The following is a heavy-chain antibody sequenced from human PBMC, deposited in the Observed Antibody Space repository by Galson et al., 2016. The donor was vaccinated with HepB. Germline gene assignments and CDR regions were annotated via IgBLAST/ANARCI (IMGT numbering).Heavy chain of an antibody. CDR1: GYTFTNYA. V-gene: IGHV1-3*01. CDR2: IHGGNGKT. CDR3: ARDTAVAGAGVY. D-gene: IGHD6-19*01. J-gene: IGHJ4*02. Sequence: SVKVSCKASGYTFTNYAIHWVRRAPGQSLEWMGWIHGGNGKTKYSQRFQGRVAIARDTSARTAYMELNSLRSEDTAVYYCARDTAVAGAGVYWGQGTLVTVSS.